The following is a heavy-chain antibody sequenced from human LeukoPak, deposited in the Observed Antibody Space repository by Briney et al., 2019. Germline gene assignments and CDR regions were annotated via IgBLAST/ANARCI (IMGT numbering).Heavy chain of an antibody. CDR3: ARGYSYGPKVFGY. CDR2: MNPNSGNT. D-gene: IGHD5-18*01. Sequence: AASVQVSCKASGYTFPSYDINWVRQATGQGLAWMGWMNPNSGNTGYAQKFQGRVTITRNTYISTAYMELSSLRSEDTAVYYCARGYSYGPKVFGYWGQGTLVTVSS. CDR1: GYTFPSYD. J-gene: IGHJ4*02. V-gene: IGHV1-8*03.